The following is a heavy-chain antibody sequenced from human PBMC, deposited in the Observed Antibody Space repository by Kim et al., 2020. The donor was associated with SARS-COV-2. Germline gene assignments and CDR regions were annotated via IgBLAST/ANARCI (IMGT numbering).Heavy chain of an antibody. J-gene: IGHJ4*02. CDR3: SRHATALGYFDY. Sequence: SESLSLTCTVSGCSISSYFWRWIRQPPGKGLEWIGYIYYSGSTNYNPSPKNRISISADTSKNQFSLQLSYVTAADTAAYYYSRHATALGYFDYWDQGTLV. CDR1: GCSISSYF. V-gene: IGHV4-59*08. D-gene: IGHD3-16*01. CDR2: IYYSGST.